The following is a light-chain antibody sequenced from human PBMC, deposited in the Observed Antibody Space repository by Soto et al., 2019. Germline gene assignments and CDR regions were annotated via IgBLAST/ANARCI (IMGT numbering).Light chain of an antibody. V-gene: IGKV3-20*01. CDR1: QSISSNY. Sequence: EIVLTQSPGTLSLSPGERATLSCRASQSISSNYLAWYQQTPGQAPRLLIYDASSRAAGNPDRFIGSGSGTDFTLTISRLEPEDFAVYYCQQYGGSPRTFGQGTKVEIK. CDR3: QQYGGSPRT. CDR2: DAS. J-gene: IGKJ1*01.